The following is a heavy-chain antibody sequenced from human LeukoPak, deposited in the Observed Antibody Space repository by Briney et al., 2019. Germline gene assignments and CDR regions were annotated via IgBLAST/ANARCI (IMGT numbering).Heavy chain of an antibody. Sequence: SVKVSCKASGGTLSSYAISWVRQAPGPGLEWMGWIIPIFDTGNYAQKFQGRVTITADESTSTVYMYLSSLRSEDTAMYYCARVRYYGSGAGQYWYFDLWGRGTLVTVSS. CDR3: ARVRYYGSGAGQYWYFDL. D-gene: IGHD3-10*01. J-gene: IGHJ2*01. V-gene: IGHV1-69*13. CDR2: IIPIFDTG. CDR1: GGTLSSYA.